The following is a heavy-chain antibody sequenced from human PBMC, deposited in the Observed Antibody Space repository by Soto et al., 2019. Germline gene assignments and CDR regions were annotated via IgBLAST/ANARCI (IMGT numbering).Heavy chain of an antibody. D-gene: IGHD6-19*01. CDR2: INHSGST. V-gene: IGHV4-34*01. CDR1: GGSFSGYY. Sequence: QVQLQQWGAGLLKPSETLSLTCAVYGGSFSGYYWSWIRQPPGKGLEWIGEINHSGSTNYNPSLKSRVTISVDTSKTQFSLKLSSVTAADTAVYYCARDGAVAALDSFDYWGQGTLVTVSS. J-gene: IGHJ4*02. CDR3: ARDGAVAALDSFDY.